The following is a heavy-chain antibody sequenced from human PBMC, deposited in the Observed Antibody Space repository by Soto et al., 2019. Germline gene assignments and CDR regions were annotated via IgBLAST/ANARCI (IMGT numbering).Heavy chain of an antibody. CDR2: ISGSGGST. Sequence: QPGGSLRLSCAASGFTFSSYAMSWVRQAPGKGLEWVSAISGSGGSTYYADSVKGRFTISRDNSKNTLYLQMNSLRAEDTAVYYCAKALLYSSSLDYGMDVWGQGTTVTVSS. CDR3: AKALLYSSSLDYGMDV. J-gene: IGHJ6*02. CDR1: GFTFSSYA. V-gene: IGHV3-23*01. D-gene: IGHD6-13*01.